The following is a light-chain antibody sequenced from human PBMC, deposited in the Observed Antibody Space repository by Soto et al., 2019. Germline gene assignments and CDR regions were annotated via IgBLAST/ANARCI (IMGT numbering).Light chain of an antibody. CDR2: SAS. Sequence: EIVLTQSPGTLSLSPGERATLSCRASQSVSTTYLAWYQQKPGQDPRLLIYSASRRATGIPDRFSGSGSGTDFTLTISRLEPEDFAVYYCQQCGGSPPIVTFGQGTKLDIK. V-gene: IGKV3-20*01. CDR1: QSVSTTY. J-gene: IGKJ2*01. CDR3: QQCGGSPPIVT.